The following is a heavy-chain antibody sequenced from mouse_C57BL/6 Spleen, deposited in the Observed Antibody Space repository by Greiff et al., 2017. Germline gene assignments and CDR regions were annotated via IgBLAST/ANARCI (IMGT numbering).Heavy chain of an antibody. V-gene: IGHV7-3*01. Sequence: EVQLVESGGGLVQPGGSLSLSCAASGFTFTDYYMSWVRQPPGKALEWLGFIRNKANGYTTEYSASVKGRFTISRDNSQSILYLQMNALRAEDSATYYCARYATYYDYDGPLDYWGQGTTLTVSS. J-gene: IGHJ2*01. CDR1: GFTFTDYY. D-gene: IGHD2-4*01. CDR2: IRNKANGYTT. CDR3: ARYATYYDYDGPLDY.